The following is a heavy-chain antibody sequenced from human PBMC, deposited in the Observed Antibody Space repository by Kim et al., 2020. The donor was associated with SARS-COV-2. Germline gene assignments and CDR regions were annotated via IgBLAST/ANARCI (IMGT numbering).Heavy chain of an antibody. J-gene: IGHJ4*02. V-gene: IGHV3-48*04. CDR2: ISLSSTTI. CDR1: GFTFSDYN. CDR3: TRDRDFWSSYTDY. Sequence: GGSLRLSCAASGFTFSDYNMNWVRRAPGKGLEWVSYISLSSTTIYYADSVTGRFTISRDNAKNSLYLQMNSLRAEDKAVYYCTRDRDFWSSYTDYWGQGTLVTVSS. D-gene: IGHD3-3*01.